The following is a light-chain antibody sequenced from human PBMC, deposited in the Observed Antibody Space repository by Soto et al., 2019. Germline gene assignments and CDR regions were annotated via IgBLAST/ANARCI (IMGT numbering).Light chain of an antibody. CDR2: DTS. CDR3: QQYNGWPIT. J-gene: IGKJ5*01. CDR1: QSVGRS. V-gene: IGKV3-15*01. Sequence: EIVLTQSPATLSLSPGERATLSCRASQSVGRSLAWYQQKPGQAPRLLIYDTSNRATGFPARFSGSGSGTEFTLTISSLQSEDFAVYYCQQYNGWPITFGQGTRLEIK.